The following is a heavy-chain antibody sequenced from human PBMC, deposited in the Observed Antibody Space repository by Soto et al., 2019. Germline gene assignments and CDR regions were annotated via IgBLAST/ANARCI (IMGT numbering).Heavy chain of an antibody. CDR2: ISGSGGST. Sequence: EVQLLESGGGLVQPGGSLRLSCAASGFTFSSYAMSWVRQAPGKGQEWVSAISGSGGSTYYADSVKGRFTISRDNSKNTLYLQMNSLRAEDTAVYYCANWDTAMAYYYGMDVWGQGTTVTVSS. CDR3: ANWDTAMAYYYGMDV. V-gene: IGHV3-23*01. J-gene: IGHJ6*02. CDR1: GFTFSSYA. D-gene: IGHD5-18*01.